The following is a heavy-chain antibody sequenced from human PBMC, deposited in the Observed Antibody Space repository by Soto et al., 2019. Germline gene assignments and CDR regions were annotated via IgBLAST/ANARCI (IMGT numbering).Heavy chain of an antibody. D-gene: IGHD3-10*01. J-gene: IGHJ5*02. CDR3: AGPYGSGSGNWFDP. V-gene: IGHV3-33*01. Sequence: PGGSLRLSCAASGFTFSSYGMHWVRQAPGKGLEWVAVIWYDGSNKYYADSVKGRFTISRDNSKNTLYLQMNSLRAEDTAVYHCAGPYGSGSGNWFDPWGQGTLVTVSS. CDR2: IWYDGSNK. CDR1: GFTFSSYG.